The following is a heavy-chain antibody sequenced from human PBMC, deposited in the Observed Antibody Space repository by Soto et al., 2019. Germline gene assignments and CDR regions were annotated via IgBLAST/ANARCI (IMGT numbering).Heavy chain of an antibody. Sequence: QVQLQESGPGLVKPSGTLSLTCAVSGGSISSSNWWSWVRQPPGKGLEWIGEISHSGTTNYNPSLKSRVTISIDKSKIQCFQKLRSVTAADTAVYYCARVLIALASTLSAFDIWGQGTLVTVSS. J-gene: IGHJ3*02. CDR2: ISHSGTT. V-gene: IGHV4-4*02. CDR1: GGSISSSNW. D-gene: IGHD6-19*01. CDR3: ARVLIALASTLSAFDI.